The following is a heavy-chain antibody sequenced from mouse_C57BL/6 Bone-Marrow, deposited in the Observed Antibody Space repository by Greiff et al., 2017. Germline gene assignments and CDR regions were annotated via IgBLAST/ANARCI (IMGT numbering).Heavy chain of an antibody. J-gene: IGHJ3*01. V-gene: IGHV1-9*01. CDR1: GYTFTGYW. CDR2: ILPGSGST. D-gene: IGHD3-2*02. Sequence: QVQLQQSGAELMKPGASVKLSCKATGYTFTGYWIEWVKQRPGHGLEWIGEILPGSGSTDYNEKFKGKATFTADTSSNTAYMQLSSLTTEDSAIYYCARFDSSGYVGGWFAYWGQGTLVTVSA. CDR3: ARFDSSGYVGGWFAY.